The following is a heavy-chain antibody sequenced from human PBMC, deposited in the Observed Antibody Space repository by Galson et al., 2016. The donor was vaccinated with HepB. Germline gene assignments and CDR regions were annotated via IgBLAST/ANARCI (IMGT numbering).Heavy chain of an antibody. CDR1: GGSISDYY. Sequence: ETLSLTCTVSGGSISDYYCSWIRQSPGKGLEWIGHIYNSGNNKYNPSLESRVTISVDTSKNQFFLDVNSVTAADTAIYNCSATTTGWHAWWGQGNLVTVSS. CDR3: SATTTGWHAW. V-gene: IGHV4-59*01. CDR2: IYNSGNN. J-gene: IGHJ4*02. D-gene: IGHD6-19*01.